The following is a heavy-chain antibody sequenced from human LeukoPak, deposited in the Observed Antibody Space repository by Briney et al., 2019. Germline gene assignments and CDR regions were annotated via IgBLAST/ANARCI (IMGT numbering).Heavy chain of an antibody. Sequence: GGSLRLSCAASGFTVSSNYMSWVRRAPGKGLEWVSVIYSGGSTYYADSVKGRFTISRDNSKNTLYLQMNSLRAEDTAVYYCASIGYYYDTERYFDYWGQGTLVTVSS. J-gene: IGHJ4*02. V-gene: IGHV3-66*01. CDR3: ASIGYYYDTERYFDY. CDR1: GFTVSSNY. D-gene: IGHD3-22*01. CDR2: IYSGGST.